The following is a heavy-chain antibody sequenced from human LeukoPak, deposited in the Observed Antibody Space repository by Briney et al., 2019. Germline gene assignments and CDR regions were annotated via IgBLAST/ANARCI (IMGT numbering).Heavy chain of an antibody. CDR1: GFTVSSTY. D-gene: IGHD3-16*01. Sequence: GGPLRLSCAASGFTVSSTYMSWVRQAPGKGLEWVCGIDWNGGSTSYADSVKGRFTISRDNAKNSLYLQMNSLRVEDTALYYCARARRGLGECIDWGLGTLVTVSS. V-gene: IGHV3-20*04. CDR3: ARARRGLGECID. J-gene: IGHJ4*02. CDR2: IDWNGGST.